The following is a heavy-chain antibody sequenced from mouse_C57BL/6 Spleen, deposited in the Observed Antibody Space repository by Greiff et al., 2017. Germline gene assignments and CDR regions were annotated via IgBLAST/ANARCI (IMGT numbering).Heavy chain of an antibody. V-gene: IGHV5-17*01. CDR2: ISRGSSTI. J-gene: IGHJ4*01. CDR1: GFTFSDYG. CDR3: ATRQLRPLYALDY. D-gene: IGHD3-2*02. Sequence: EVQLVESGGGLVKPGGSLKLSCAASGFTFSDYGMHWVRQAPEKGLEWVAYISRGSSTIYYADTVKGRFTISRDNATNTLWLQMTSLRSEDAAMYYGATRQLRPLYALDYWGQGTTVTVSS.